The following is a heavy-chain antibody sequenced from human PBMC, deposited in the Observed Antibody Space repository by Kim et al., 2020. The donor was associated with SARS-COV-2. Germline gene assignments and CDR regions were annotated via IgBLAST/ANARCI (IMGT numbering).Heavy chain of an antibody. CDR2: IDPSDSYT. V-gene: IGHV5-10-1*01. Sequence: GESLKISCKGSGYSFTSYWISWVRQMPGKGLEWMGRIDPSDSYTNYSPSFQGHVTISADKSISTAYLQWSSLKASDTAMYYCASRETVDIAAATPDYWGQGTLVTVSS. CDR1: GYSFTSYW. CDR3: ASRETVDIAAATPDY. J-gene: IGHJ4*02. D-gene: IGHD6-13*01.